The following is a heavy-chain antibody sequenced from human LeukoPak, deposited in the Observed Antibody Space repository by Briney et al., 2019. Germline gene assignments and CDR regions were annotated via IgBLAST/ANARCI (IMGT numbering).Heavy chain of an antibody. CDR2: INHSGST. CDR3: ARGLRGSYL. Sequence: PSETLSLTCAVYGGSFSGYYWSWIRQPPGKGLEWIGEINHSGSTNYNPSLKSRVTISVDTSKNQFSLKLSSVTAADTAVYYCARGLRGSYLWGQGTLVTVSP. J-gene: IGHJ5*02. CDR1: GGSFSGYY. D-gene: IGHD1-26*01. V-gene: IGHV4-34*01.